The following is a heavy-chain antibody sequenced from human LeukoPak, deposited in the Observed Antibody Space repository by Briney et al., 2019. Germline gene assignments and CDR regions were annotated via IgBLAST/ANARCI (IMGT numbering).Heavy chain of an antibody. CDR2: FSDSGGNT. V-gene: IGHV3-23*01. CDR1: GFTFNIYA. Sequence: PGGSLRLSCAASGFTFNIYAMSWVRQAPGKGLEWVSAFSDSGGNTYYADSVKGRFTISRDNSKNTLYLQMNSLGAEDTAVYYCAKHGYSYGTRDAFDIWGQGTLVTVSS. J-gene: IGHJ3*02. CDR3: AKHGYSYGTRDAFDI. D-gene: IGHD5-18*01.